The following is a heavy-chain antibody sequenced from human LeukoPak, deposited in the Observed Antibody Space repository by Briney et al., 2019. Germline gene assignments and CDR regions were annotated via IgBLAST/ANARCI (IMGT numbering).Heavy chain of an antibody. D-gene: IGHD3-22*01. CDR1: GFTFTSSA. V-gene: IGHV1-58*02. CDR2: IVVGSGNT. Sequence: GASVKVSCKASGFTFTSSAMQWVRQARGQRLEWRGWIVVGSGNTNYAQKFQERVTITRDMSTSTAYMELSSLRSEDTAVYYCAAVAVVITDAFDIWGQGTMVTVSS. J-gene: IGHJ3*02. CDR3: AAVAVVITDAFDI.